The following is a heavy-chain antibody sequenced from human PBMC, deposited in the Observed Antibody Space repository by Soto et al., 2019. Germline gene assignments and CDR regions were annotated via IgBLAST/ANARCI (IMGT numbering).Heavy chain of an antibody. CDR1: GFSLSTSGVG. V-gene: IGHV2-5*02. D-gene: IGHD7-27*01. Sequence: QITLKESGPTLVKPTQTLTLTCTFSGFSLSTSGVGVDWIRQPPGKALEWLALIFWDDDKRYSPSLKSRLTIPKGTSKNQVVLTMTNMXPLXXXTYFCTRHSALGIDYWGQGTLVTVSS. CDR3: TRHSALGIDY. CDR2: IFWDDDK. J-gene: IGHJ4*02.